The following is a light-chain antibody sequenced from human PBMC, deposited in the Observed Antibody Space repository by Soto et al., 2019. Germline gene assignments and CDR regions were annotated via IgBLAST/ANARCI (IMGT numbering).Light chain of an antibody. CDR1: QSVSDNY. Sequence: EIVLTQSPGTLSLSPGERATLSCRASQSVSDNYLAWYQQKPGQAPRLLIYGASSRATGIPDRFSGSGSGTDFTITISRLEPEGFAVYYCQQYGGSPRVTFGGGTKVEIK. J-gene: IGKJ4*01. V-gene: IGKV3-20*01. CDR2: GAS. CDR3: QQYGGSPRVT.